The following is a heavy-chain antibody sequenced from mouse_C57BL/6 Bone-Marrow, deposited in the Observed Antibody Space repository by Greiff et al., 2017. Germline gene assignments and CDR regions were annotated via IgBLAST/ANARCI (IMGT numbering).Heavy chain of an antibody. J-gene: IGHJ3*01. Sequence: EVMLVQSGAGLVKPGGSLKLSCAASGFTFTSYSMHWVRQTPEKRLEWVAYISSGGDYIYYADTVKGRFPLSRDNAGNTLYLQMSSLKSEDTAMYYCARDGRLRRFDYWGQGTLVTVSA. V-gene: IGHV5S21*01. D-gene: IGHD2-4*01. CDR2: ISSGGDYI. CDR3: ARDGRLRRFDY. CDR1: GFTFTSYS.